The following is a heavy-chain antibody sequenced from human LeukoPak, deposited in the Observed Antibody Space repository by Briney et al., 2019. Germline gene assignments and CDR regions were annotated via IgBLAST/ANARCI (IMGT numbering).Heavy chain of an antibody. J-gene: IGHJ3*01. CDR2: INQDGSEE. CDR3: ARWKMELQRNAFDF. D-gene: IGHD1-26*01. Sequence: GGSLRLSCAASGFTFNYAWMSWIRQAPGKEPEWVADINQDGSEEYYLQSVRGRFTVSRDNAQNAVFLQMTNLRADDTAVYYCARWKMELQRNAFDFWGQGTVVTVSS. CDR1: GFTFNYAW. V-gene: IGHV3-7*01.